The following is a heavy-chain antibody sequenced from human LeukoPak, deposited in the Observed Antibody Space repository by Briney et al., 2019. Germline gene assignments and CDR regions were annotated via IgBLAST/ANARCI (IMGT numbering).Heavy chain of an antibody. V-gene: IGHV4-59*01. D-gene: IGHD3-10*01. CDR1: GGSLSSYS. Sequence: PSETLSLTCTVSGGSLSSYSWSWIRQPPGKGLEWIGYIYYSGRTVYNPSLKSRVTISLDTSKNQFSLRLSSVTAADTAVYYCASDYGSGSYRFDFWGQGTLVSVSS. CDR3: ASDYGSGSYRFDF. J-gene: IGHJ4*02. CDR2: IYYSGRT.